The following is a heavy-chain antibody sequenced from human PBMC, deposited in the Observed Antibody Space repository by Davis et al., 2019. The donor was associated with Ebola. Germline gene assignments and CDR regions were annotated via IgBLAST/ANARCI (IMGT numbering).Heavy chain of an antibody. CDR1: GFIFSDYT. V-gene: IGHV3-48*02. CDR2: IGTRGDPT. CDR3: VRDYLFALDI. J-gene: IGHJ3*02. Sequence: PGGSLRLSCAASGFIFSDYTMNWVRQAPGKSLEWVSYIGTRGDPTVYADSVKGRFTVSRDDANNSLSLLMNNLRDEDTAIYYCVRDYLFALDIWGQGTMVTVSS.